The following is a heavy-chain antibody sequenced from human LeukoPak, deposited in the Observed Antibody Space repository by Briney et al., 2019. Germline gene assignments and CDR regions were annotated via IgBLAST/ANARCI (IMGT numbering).Heavy chain of an antibody. V-gene: IGHV4-59*13. Sequence: SETLSLTCTVSGRSISSYYWSWVRQPPGKGLEWIGFIYYSGSTNYNPSLKSRVAISVDRSKNQFSLKLSSVTAADTAVYYCARDRVGGATAAFDIWGQGTMVTASS. CDR1: GRSISSYY. CDR3: ARDRVGGATAAFDI. D-gene: IGHD1-26*01. J-gene: IGHJ3*02. CDR2: IYYSGST.